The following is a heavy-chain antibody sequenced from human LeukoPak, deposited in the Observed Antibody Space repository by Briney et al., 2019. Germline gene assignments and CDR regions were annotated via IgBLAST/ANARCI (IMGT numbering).Heavy chain of an antibody. V-gene: IGHV3-9*01. J-gene: IGHJ4*02. CDR2: ISWNSGSI. CDR1: GFTFDDYA. Sequence: GRSLRLSCAASGFTFDDYAMHWVRQAPGKGLEWVSGISWNSGSIGYADSVKGRFTISRDNAKNSLYLQMNSLRAEDTALYYCAKDLGEDDILTGYPQYYFDYWGQGTLVTVSS. CDR3: AKDLGEDDILTGYPQYYFDY. D-gene: IGHD3-9*01.